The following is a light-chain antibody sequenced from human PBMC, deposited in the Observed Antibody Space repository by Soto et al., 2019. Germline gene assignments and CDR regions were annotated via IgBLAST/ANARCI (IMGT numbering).Light chain of an antibody. CDR3: ATWDDSLSGHVV. V-gene: IGLV1-47*01. Sequence: QPVLTQPPSASATPGQRVTISCSGTSSNIGKNYVSWYQQLPGAAPKLVIYKNDQWPSGVPDRFSGSKSGTSASLAISGLRSEDEADYFCATWDDSLSGHVVFGGGTKLTVL. CDR2: KND. CDR1: SSNIGKNY. J-gene: IGLJ2*01.